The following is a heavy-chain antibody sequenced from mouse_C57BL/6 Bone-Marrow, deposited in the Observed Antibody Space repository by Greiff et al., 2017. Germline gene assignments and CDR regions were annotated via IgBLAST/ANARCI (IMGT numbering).Heavy chain of an antibody. D-gene: IGHD4-1*01. Sequence: VQLQESGAELARPGASVKMSCKASGYTFTSYTMHWVKQRPGQGLEWIGYINPSSGNTKYNEKFKDKATLTADKSSSTAYMQLSSLTSEDSAVYYCARGRLERCWFSYWGQGTLVTVSA. CDR3: ARGRLERCWFSY. CDR2: INPSSGNT. J-gene: IGHJ3*01. V-gene: IGHV1-4*01. CDR1: GYTFTSYT.